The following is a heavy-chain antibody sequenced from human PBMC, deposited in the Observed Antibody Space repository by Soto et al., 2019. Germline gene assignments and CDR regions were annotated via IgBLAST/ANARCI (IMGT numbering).Heavy chain of an antibody. CDR2: ISAYNGNT. V-gene: IGHV1-18*04. CDR3: ASSDIVVGKPEYSFDY. D-gene: IGHD2-15*01. J-gene: IGHJ4*02. Sequence: ASVKVSCKASGYTFTSYGISWVRQAPGQGLEWMGWISAYNGNTNYAQKLQGRVTMTTDTSTSTAYRELRSLRSDDTAVYYCASSDIVVGKPEYSFDYWGQGTLVTVSS. CDR1: GYTFTSYG.